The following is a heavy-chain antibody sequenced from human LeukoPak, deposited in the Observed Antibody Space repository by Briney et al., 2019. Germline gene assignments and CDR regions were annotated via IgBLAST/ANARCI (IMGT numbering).Heavy chain of an antibody. CDR2: TILIFGTA. J-gene: IGHJ1*01. CDR1: GGTFSSYA. V-gene: IGHV1-69*05. Sequence: SVKVSCKASGGTFSSYAISWVRQAPGQGLEWMGGTILIFGTANYAQKFQGRVTITTDESTSTAYMELSSLRSEDTAVYYCASLGDFWSGCWYFQHWGQGTLVTVSS. D-gene: IGHD3-3*01. CDR3: ASLGDFWSGCWYFQH.